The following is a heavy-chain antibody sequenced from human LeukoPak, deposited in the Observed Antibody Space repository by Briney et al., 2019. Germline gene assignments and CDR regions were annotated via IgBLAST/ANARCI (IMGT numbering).Heavy chain of an antibody. J-gene: IGHJ4*02. V-gene: IGHV3-53*01. CDR1: GLTVSSNY. D-gene: IGHD4/OR15-4a*01. CDR3: ARRAGAYSHPYDY. CDR2: IYSGGST. Sequence: GVSLRLSCAASGLTVSSNYMSWVRQAPGKGLEWVSVIYSGGSTYYADSVKGRFSISRDNSKNTLYLQMNSLRAEDTAVYYCARRAGAYSHPYDYWGQGTLVTVSS.